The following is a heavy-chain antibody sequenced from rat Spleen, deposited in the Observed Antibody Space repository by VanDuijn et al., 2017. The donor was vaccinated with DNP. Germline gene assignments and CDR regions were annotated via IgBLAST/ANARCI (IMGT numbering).Heavy chain of an antibody. D-gene: IGHD1-1*01. CDR1: GYSITSNY. CDR3: ARLRLEWEVRAMDA. V-gene: IGHV3-1*01. Sequence: EVQLQESGPGLVKPSQSLSLTCSVTGYSITSNYWAWIREFTESEMEWIGHISYGGRTRYNPSLKSGISITRDTSKNQFFLQFNSLTTEDTATYYCARLRLEWEVRAMDAWGQGTSVTVSS. J-gene: IGHJ4*01. CDR2: ISYGGRT.